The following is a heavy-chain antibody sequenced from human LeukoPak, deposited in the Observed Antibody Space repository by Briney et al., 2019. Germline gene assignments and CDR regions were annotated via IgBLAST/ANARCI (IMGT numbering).Heavy chain of an antibody. J-gene: IGHJ6*03. Sequence: PGGSLRLSCAASGFTFSSYGMHWVRQAPGKGLEWVAFIRYDGSNKYYADSVKGRFTIPRDNSKNTQYLQINSLRAEDTAVYYCAKALVVVAATYYYYYMDVWGKGTTVTVSS. CDR2: IRYDGSNK. D-gene: IGHD2-15*01. CDR3: AKALVVVAATYYYYYMDV. CDR1: GFTFSSYG. V-gene: IGHV3-30*02.